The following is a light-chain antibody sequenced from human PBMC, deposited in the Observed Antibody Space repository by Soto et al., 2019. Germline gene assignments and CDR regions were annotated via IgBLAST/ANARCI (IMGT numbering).Light chain of an antibody. Sequence: VQMTQSPSSLYASVGDRVTITCRASQSISSDLNWYQQRPGEAPKLLIFGASSLHSGVPSRFSGCGAGTEFTLSIIGLQPDDFATYYCQQSYSTPRTFGQGTKLEIK. CDR1: QSISSD. CDR3: QQSYSTPRT. J-gene: IGKJ2*01. CDR2: GAS. V-gene: IGKV1-39*01.